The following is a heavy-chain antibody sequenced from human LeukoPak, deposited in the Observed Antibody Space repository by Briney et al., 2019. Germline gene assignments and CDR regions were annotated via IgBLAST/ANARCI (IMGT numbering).Heavy chain of an antibody. J-gene: IGHJ4*02. D-gene: IGHD6-6*01. CDR1: GGSFSDYY. CDR3: AGSIAARLDY. V-gene: IGHV4-34*01. CDR2: INHSGST. Sequence: PETLSLTCAVYGGSFSDYYWSWIRQPPGKGLEWIGEINHSGSTNYNPSLKSRVTISVDTSKNQFSLKLSSVTAADTAVYYCAGSIAARLDYWGQGTLVTVSS.